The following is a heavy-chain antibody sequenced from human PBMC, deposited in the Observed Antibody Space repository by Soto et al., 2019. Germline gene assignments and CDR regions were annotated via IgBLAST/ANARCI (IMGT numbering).Heavy chain of an antibody. CDR1: GGSISSGGYY. D-gene: IGHD5-12*01. Sequence: PSETLSLTCTVSGGSISSGGYYWSWIRQHPGKGLEWIGYIYYSGSTYYNPSLKSRVTISVDTSKNQFSLKLSSVTAADTAVYYCARALDSGYDVWPPYFDYWGQGTLVTVSS. CDR2: IYYSGST. V-gene: IGHV4-31*03. CDR3: ARALDSGYDVWPPYFDY. J-gene: IGHJ4*02.